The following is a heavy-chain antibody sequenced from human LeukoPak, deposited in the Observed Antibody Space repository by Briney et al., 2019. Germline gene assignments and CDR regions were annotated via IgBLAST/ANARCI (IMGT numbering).Heavy chain of an antibody. J-gene: IGHJ4*02. D-gene: IGHD2-2*01. V-gene: IGHV3-30*02. CDR2: IRYDGSNK. CDR3: AKDIFQLAPPLDY. CDR1: GSTFSSYG. Sequence: GGSLRLSCAASGSTFSSYGMHWVRQAPGKGLEWVAFIRYDGSNKYYADSVKGRFTISRDNSKNTLYLQMNSLRAEDTAVYYCAKDIFQLAPPLDYWGQGTLVTVSS.